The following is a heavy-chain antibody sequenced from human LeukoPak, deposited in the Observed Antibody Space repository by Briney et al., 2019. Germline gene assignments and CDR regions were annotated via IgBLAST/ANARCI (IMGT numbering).Heavy chain of an antibody. V-gene: IGHV4-38-2*01. CDR2: IYHSGST. J-gene: IGHJ6*04. CDR3: ARGFRYYYYGMDV. Sequence: PSETLSLTCAVSGYSNSSGYYWGWIRQPPGKGLEWIGSIYHSGSTYYNPSLKSRVTISVDTSKNQFSLKLSSVTAADTAVYYCARGFRYYYYGMDVWGKGTTVTVSS. CDR1: GYSNSSGYY.